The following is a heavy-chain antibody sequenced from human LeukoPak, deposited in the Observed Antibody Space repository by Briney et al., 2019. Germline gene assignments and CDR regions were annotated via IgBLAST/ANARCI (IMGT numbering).Heavy chain of an antibody. V-gene: IGHV3-23*01. CDR2: ISGSGGST. D-gene: IGHD3-22*01. J-gene: IGHJ3*02. CDR3: AKAYYYDSCVLDAFDI. CDR1: GFTFSSYA. Sequence: GGSLRLSCAASGFTFSSYAMSWVRQAPGKGLEWVSAISGSGGSTYYADSVKGRFTISRDNSKNTLYLQMNSLRAEDTAVYYCAKAYYYDSCVLDAFDIWGQGTMVTVSS.